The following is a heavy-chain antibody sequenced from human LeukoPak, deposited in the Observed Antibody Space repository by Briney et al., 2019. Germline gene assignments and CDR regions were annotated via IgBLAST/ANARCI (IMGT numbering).Heavy chain of an antibody. V-gene: IGHV1-18*01. CDR3: ARTSYDYLWGTYRPIYFQH. CDR2: ISAYSGNT. D-gene: IGHD3-16*02. J-gene: IGHJ1*01. Sequence: ASVNVSCKASGYTFTNYGISWVRQAPGQGREWMGWISAYSGNTDYAQKLQGRVTMTTYTSTSTAYMELRRLRSDDTAVYYCARTSYDYLWGTYRPIYFQHWGQGTLVTVSS. CDR1: GYTFTNYG.